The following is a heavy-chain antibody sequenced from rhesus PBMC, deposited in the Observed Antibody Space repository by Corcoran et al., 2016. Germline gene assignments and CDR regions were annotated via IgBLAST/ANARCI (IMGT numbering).Heavy chain of an antibody. CDR3: ARGSYGSSYFDQ. CDR2: IYSNTEST. J-gene: IGHJ4*01. CDR1: GGSISSSNW. D-gene: IGHD4-29*01. V-gene: IGHV4S12*01. Sequence: QVQLQESGPGLVKPSETLSLTCAVSGGSISSSNWWSWIRQPPEKGLEWIGGIYSNTESTNYTPSLKNRVTISKDTSKNQFSLKLSSVTAADTAVYYCARGSYGSSYFDQWGQGVLVTVSS.